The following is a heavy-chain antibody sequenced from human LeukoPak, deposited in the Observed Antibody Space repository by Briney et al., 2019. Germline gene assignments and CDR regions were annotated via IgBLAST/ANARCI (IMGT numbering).Heavy chain of an antibody. Sequence: GGSLRLSCAASGFTFSSYSMNWVRQAPGKGLEWVSYISSSSSTIYYAVSVKGRFTVSRDNAKNSLYLQMNSLRAEDTAVYYCARDRELLPDYWGQGTLVTVSS. CDR2: ISSSSSTI. CDR3: ARDRELLPDY. V-gene: IGHV3-48*01. J-gene: IGHJ4*02. CDR1: GFTFSSYS. D-gene: IGHD1-26*01.